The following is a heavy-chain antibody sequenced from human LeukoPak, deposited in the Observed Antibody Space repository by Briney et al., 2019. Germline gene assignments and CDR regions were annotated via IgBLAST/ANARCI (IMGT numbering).Heavy chain of an antibody. Sequence: PSETLSLTCTVSGGSITSYYWSWIRQPPGKGLEWIGYIHHIVSTNYNPSLKSRVTISVDRSKNQFSLKLSSVTAADTAVYYCARARSDSSSWYFQHWGQGTLVTVSS. CDR2: IHHIVST. CDR3: ARARSDSSSWYFQH. J-gene: IGHJ1*01. CDR1: GGSITSYY. D-gene: IGHD6-13*01. V-gene: IGHV4-59*12.